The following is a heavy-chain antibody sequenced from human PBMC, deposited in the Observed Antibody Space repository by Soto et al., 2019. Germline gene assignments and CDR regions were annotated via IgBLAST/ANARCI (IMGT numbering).Heavy chain of an antibody. D-gene: IGHD3-22*01. CDR3: AKDPVHYYDGSGSPRYFHS. Sequence: GGSLRLSCAASGFTFSSYAMSWVRQAPGKVLEWVSAISGSGGSTYYADSVKGRFTISRDNSNNTLYLQMNSLRAEDTAVYYCAKDPVHYYDGSGSPRYFHSWGQCTLVTVAS. V-gene: IGHV3-23*01. CDR2: ISGSGGST. CDR1: GFTFSSYA. J-gene: IGHJ4*02.